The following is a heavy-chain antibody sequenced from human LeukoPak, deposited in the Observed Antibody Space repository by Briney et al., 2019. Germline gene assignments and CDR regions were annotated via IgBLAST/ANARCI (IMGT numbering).Heavy chain of an antibody. CDR3: ARSMVRGDI. Sequence: GGSLRLSCAASGFSFSTFEMNWVRQAPGKGLEWISYISGSGSPIYYADSVKGRFTISRDNAKNTLYLQMNSLRAEDTAVYYCARSMVRGDIWGQGTMVTVSS. D-gene: IGHD3-10*01. CDR1: GFSFSTFE. J-gene: IGHJ3*02. CDR2: ISGSGSPI. V-gene: IGHV3-48*03.